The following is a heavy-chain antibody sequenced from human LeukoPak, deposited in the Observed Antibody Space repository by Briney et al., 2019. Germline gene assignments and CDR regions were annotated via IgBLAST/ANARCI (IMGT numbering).Heavy chain of an antibody. CDR3: ARSPLAAFLSGYSPLDY. J-gene: IGHJ4*02. CDR2: ISAYNGNT. Sequence: ASVKVSCKASGYTFTSYGISWVRQAPGQGLEWMRWISAYNGNTNYAQKLQGRVTMTTDTSTSTAYMELRSLRSDDTAVYYCARSPLAAFLSGYSPLDYWGQGTLVTVSS. CDR1: GYTFTSYG. D-gene: IGHD3-3*01. V-gene: IGHV1-18*01.